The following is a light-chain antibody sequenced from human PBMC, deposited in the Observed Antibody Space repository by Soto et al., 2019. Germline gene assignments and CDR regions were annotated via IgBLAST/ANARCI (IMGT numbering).Light chain of an antibody. CDR3: QQYGSSPPEYT. CDR1: QSVGSSY. J-gene: IGKJ2*01. CDR2: DAS. Sequence: EIVLTQSPATLSLSPGERATLSCGASQSVGSSYLAWYQQKPGLAPRLLIYDASSRATGIPDRFSGSGSGTDFTLTISRLEPEDFAVYYCQQYGSSPPEYTFGQGTKLEIK. V-gene: IGKV3D-20*01.